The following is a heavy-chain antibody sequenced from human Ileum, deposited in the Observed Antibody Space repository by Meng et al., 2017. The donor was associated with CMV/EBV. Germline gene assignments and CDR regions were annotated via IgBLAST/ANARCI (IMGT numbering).Heavy chain of an antibody. CDR1: GVSISSYY. Sequence: SETLSLTCTVSGVSISSYYWRWIRQPPGKGLEWIGYIYYSGSNNYNPSLKSRVTISVDTSKNQFSLKLSYMTAADTAVYYCARARWSSSNNFDYWGQGTLVTVSS. J-gene: IGHJ4*02. CDR3: ARARWSSSNNFDY. V-gene: IGHV4-59*01. CDR2: IYYSGSN. D-gene: IGHD6-6*01.